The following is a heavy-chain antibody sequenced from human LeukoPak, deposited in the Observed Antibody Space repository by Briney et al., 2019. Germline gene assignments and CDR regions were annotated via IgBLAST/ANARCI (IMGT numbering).Heavy chain of an antibody. CDR1: GYTFTGYY. Sequence: ASVKVSCKASGYTFTGYYMHWVRQAPGQGLEWMGWINPNSGGTNYAQKFQGRVTMTRDTSISTAYMELSRLRSGDTAVYYCARARRMVATGDYWGQGTLVTVSS. V-gene: IGHV1-2*02. CDR2: INPNSGGT. D-gene: IGHD5-12*01. J-gene: IGHJ4*02. CDR3: ARARRMVATGDY.